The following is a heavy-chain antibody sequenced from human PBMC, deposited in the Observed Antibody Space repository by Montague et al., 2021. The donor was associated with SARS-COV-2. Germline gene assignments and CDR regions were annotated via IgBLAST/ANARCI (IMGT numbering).Heavy chain of an antibody. J-gene: IGHJ4*02. D-gene: IGHD6-13*01. CDR2: ISWDGGST. V-gene: IGHV3-43*01. CDR3: ARDLILGSGTRFDY. CDR1: GFTFGDYT. Sequence: SLRLSCAASGFTFGDYTMHWARQAPGKGLEWVSLISWDGGSTYYADSVKSRFAISRDNSKNSLYLQMNSLRTEDTALYYCARDLILGSGTRFDYWGQGTLVTVSS.